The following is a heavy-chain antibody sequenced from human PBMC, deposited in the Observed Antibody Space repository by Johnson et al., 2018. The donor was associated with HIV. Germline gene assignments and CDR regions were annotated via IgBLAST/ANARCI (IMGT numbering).Heavy chain of an antibody. CDR1: GFTISNYA. J-gene: IGHJ3*02. CDR2: ISYDGSTK. CDR3: ARGQRAAMIVVVDI. V-gene: IGHV3-30*03. Sequence: QVQLVESGGGVVQPGRSLRLSCAASGFTISNYAIHWVRQAPGKGLEWVAVISYDGSTKYYADSVKGRFTISRDNSKNTLYLQMNSLRTEDTAVYYCARGQRAAMIVVVDIWGQGTKVTVSS. D-gene: IGHD3-22*01.